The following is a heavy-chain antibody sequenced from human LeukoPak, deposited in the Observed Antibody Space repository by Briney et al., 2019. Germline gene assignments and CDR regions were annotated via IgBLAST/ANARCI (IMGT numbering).Heavy chain of an antibody. CDR1: GYTFTRYG. CDR2: ISAYNGNT. Sequence: GASVKVSCKASGYTFTRYGISWVRQARGQGLEWMGWISAYNGNTNYVQKLQGRVTITTDTSTSTAYMELRSLRSDDTAVYYCARDRNYYDSSGYYSGWFDPWGQGTLVTVSS. D-gene: IGHD3-22*01. J-gene: IGHJ5*02. CDR3: ARDRNYYDSSGYYSGWFDP. V-gene: IGHV1-18*01.